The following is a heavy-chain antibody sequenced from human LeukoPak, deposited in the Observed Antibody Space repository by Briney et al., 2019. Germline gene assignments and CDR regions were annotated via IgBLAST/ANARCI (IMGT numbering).Heavy chain of an antibody. CDR1: GYTFTGHY. V-gene: IGHV1-2*04. CDR3: AKTEQPAYSGGSYPDDY. D-gene: IGHD2-15*01. J-gene: IGHJ4*02. Sequence: ASVKVSCKASGYTFTGHYMHWVRQAPGQGLEWMGWINPNSGGTNYAQKFQGWVTMTRDTSISTAYMELSRLRSDDTAVYYCAKTEQPAYSGGSYPDDYWGQGTLVTVSS. CDR2: INPNSGGT.